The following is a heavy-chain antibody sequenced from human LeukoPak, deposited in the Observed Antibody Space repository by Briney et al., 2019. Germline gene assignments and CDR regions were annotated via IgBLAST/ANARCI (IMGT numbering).Heavy chain of an antibody. V-gene: IGHV3-7*01. Sequence: GGSLRLSCAATGFTFSNYWMSAVRQAPGKGREWGAKIKQDGSEKHYVDSVKGRFTISRDNAKDSLYLQMNGLRAEDTAVYYCARDGDTSGYSDWGQGTLVTVSS. CDR3: ARDGDTSGYSD. CDR1: GFTFSNYW. D-gene: IGHD3-22*01. J-gene: IGHJ4*02. CDR2: IKQDGSEK.